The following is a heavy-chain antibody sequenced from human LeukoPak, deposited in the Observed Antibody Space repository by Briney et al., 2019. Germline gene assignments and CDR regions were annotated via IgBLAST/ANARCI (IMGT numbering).Heavy chain of an antibody. CDR1: GFTFSSYG. CDR2: IWYDGSNK. V-gene: IGHV3-33*01. J-gene: IGHJ4*02. Sequence: GGSLRLSCAASGFTFSSYGMHWVRQAPGKGLEWVAVIWYDGSNKYYADSVKGRFTISRDNSKNTLYLQMNSLRAEDTAVYYCARSAMRKYYFDYWGQGTLVTVS. D-gene: IGHD2-2*01. CDR3: ARSAMRKYYFDY.